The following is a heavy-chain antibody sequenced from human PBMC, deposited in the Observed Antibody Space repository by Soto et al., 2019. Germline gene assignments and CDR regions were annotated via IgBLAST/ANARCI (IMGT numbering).Heavy chain of an antibody. CDR3: ARDPLWFGELLVDY. CDR1: GFTFSSYG. J-gene: IGHJ4*02. D-gene: IGHD3-10*01. V-gene: IGHV3-33*01. CDR2: IWYDGSNK. Sequence: QVQLVESGGGVVQPGRSLRLSCAASGFTFSSYGMHWVRQAPGKGLEWVAVIWYDGSNKYYADSVKGRFTISRDNSKNTLYLQMNSLRAEDTAVYYCARDPLWFGELLVDYWGQGTLVTVSS.